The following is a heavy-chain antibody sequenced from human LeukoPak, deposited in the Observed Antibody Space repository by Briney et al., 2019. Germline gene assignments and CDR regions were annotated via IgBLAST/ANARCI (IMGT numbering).Heavy chain of an antibody. D-gene: IGHD2-15*01. J-gene: IGHJ4*02. CDR3: AREHYCSGGSCYDFDY. Sequence: SETLSLTCTVSGGSISSSSYYWGWIRQPPGKGLEWIGSIYYSGSTYYNPSLKSRVTISVDTSKNQFSLKLSSVTAADTAVYYCAREHYCSGGSCYDFDYWGQGTLVTVSS. CDR2: IYYSGST. CDR1: GGSISSSSYY. V-gene: IGHV4-39*07.